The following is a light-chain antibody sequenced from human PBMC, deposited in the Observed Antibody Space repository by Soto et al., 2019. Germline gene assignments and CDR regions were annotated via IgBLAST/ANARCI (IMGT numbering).Light chain of an antibody. CDR2: DAS. Sequence: IQMTQSPSSLSASVGDRVTITCQASQDINNYLNWYQQKPGKAPKLLIYDASNLETGVPSRFSGGGSGTDFTFTISSLQPEDIATYYCQQYGNLLWTFGQGTKVEIK. CDR3: QQYGNLLWT. CDR1: QDINNY. J-gene: IGKJ1*01. V-gene: IGKV1-33*01.